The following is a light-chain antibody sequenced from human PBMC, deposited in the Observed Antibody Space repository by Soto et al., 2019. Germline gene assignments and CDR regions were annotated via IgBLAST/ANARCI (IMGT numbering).Light chain of an antibody. J-gene: IGKJ3*01. CDR2: GAS. CDR1: QSVSSSY. Sequence: EIVLTQSPGTLSLSPGERATFSCRASQSVSSSYLAWYQQKPGQAPRLLIYGASSRATGIPDRFSGSGSVTDFTLTISRLEHEEFAVYSCQRSDSSFTFGPWTTLDIQ. CDR3: QRSDSSFT. V-gene: IGKV3-20*01.